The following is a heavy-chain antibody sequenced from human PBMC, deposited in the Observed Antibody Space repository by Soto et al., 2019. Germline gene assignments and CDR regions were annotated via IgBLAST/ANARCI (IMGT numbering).Heavy chain of an antibody. D-gene: IGHD4-17*01. CDR3: ARGGNDYGDYSVWFDP. CDR2: IIPILGIA. V-gene: IGHV1-69*02. J-gene: IGHJ5*02. CDR1: GGTFSSYT. Sequence: QVQLGQSGAEVKKPGSSVKVSCKASGGTFSSYTISWVRQAPGQGLEWMGRIIPILGIANYAQKFQGRVTITADKSTSTAYMELSSLRSEDTAVYYCARGGNDYGDYSVWFDPWGQGTLVTVSS.